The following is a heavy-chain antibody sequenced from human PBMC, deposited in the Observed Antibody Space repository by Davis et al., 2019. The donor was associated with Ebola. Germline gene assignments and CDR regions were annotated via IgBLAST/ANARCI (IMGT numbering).Heavy chain of an antibody. J-gene: IGHJ5*02. D-gene: IGHD3-16*02. V-gene: IGHV1-69*13. CDR3: ARWDPGSYHNWFDP. CDR1: GGTFSSYA. Sequence: AASVKVSCKASGGTFSSYAISWVRQAPGQGLEWMGGIIPIFGTASYAQKFQGRVTITADESTSTAYMELSSLRSEDTAVYYCARWDPGSYHNWFDPWGQGTLVTVSS. CDR2: IIPIFGTA.